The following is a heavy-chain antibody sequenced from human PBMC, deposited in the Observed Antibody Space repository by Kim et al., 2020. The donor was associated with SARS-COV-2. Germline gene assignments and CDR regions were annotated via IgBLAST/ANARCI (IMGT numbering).Heavy chain of an antibody. CDR1: GFTFSSYA. J-gene: IGHJ2*01. Sequence: GGSLRLSCAASGFTFSSYAMHWVRQAPGKGLEWVSFISSDGFYKYYADSVKGRFTISRDNSKNTLYLHMNSLRAEDTAVYYCARPLGGYYDSRGNWYFYLWGRGSVVSVSS. V-gene: IGHV3-30*04. CDR3: ARPLGGYYDSRGNWYFYL. CDR2: ISSDGFYK. D-gene: IGHD3-22*01.